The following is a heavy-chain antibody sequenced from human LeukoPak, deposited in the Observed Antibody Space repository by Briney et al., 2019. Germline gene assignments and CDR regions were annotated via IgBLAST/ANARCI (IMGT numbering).Heavy chain of an antibody. V-gene: IGHV1-2*02. CDR3: ARDYGSGSYYGWFDP. D-gene: IGHD3-10*01. J-gene: IGHJ5*02. CDR1: GYIFTDYY. CDR2: INPNSGDT. Sequence: GASVKVSCKASGYIFTDYYMHWVRQAPGQGLEWMGWINPNSGDTNFAQKFQGRVTMTRDTSINTAYMQLSGLTSDDTAVYYCARDYGSGSYYGWFDPWGQGTLVTVSS.